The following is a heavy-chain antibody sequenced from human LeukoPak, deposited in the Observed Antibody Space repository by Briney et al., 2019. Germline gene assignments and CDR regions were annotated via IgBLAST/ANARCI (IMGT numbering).Heavy chain of an antibody. D-gene: IGHD3-22*01. V-gene: IGHV3-30*18. CDR1: GFTFSRYG. J-gene: IGHJ4*02. Sequence: PGGSLRLSCAASGFTFSRYGMHWVRQAPGKGLNWVAVISFDGSNKYYSDSVRGRFTISRDNSKNTLYLQMNSLRAEDTAVYYCAKGVRGNSSDDYWGQGTLVTVSS. CDR2: ISFDGSNK. CDR3: AKGVRGNSSDDY.